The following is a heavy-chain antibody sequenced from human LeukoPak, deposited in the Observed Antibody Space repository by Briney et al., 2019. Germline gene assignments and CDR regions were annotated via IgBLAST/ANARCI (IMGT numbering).Heavy chain of an antibody. CDR1: GFTVNNNF. CDR2: IYSGGRT. J-gene: IGHJ5*02. Sequence: PGGSLRLSCAASGFTVNNNFMSWVRQAPGKGLEWVSVIYSGGRTYYADSVKGRFTISRDNSKNTLYLQMNSLRAEDTAVYYCARGYCSSTSCYKASNWFDPWGQGTLVTVSS. CDR3: ARGYCSSTSCYKASNWFDP. V-gene: IGHV3-66*01. D-gene: IGHD2-2*02.